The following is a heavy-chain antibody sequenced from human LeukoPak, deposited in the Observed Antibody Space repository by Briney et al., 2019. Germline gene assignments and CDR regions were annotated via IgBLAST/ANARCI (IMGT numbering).Heavy chain of an antibody. D-gene: IGHD1-26*01. J-gene: IGHJ6*02. CDR1: GFTFSNYA. V-gene: IGHV3-30-3*01. CDR3: ARDGLSGSYLIGKSFGYYYGMDV. CDR2: ISDDGSNK. Sequence: GGSLRLSCAASGFTFSNYAVHWVRQAPGKGLEWVALISDDGSNKYYTNSVKGRFTISRDNSKNTLYLQMNSLRAEDTALYYCARDGLSGSYLIGKSFGYYYGMDVWGQGTTVTVSS.